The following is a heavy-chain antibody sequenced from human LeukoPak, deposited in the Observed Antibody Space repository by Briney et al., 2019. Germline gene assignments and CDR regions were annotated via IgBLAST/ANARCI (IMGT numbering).Heavy chain of an antibody. D-gene: IGHD3-10*01. J-gene: IGHJ4*02. Sequence: PGGSLRLSCAASGFTFSSYAMSWVRQAPGKGLEWVSVISGSGGTTYYADSVKGRFTISRDNAQNSLYLQMNSLRDEDTAVYYCARDSRFGKLLIPYFDYWGQGTLVTVSS. CDR3: ARDSRFGKLLIPYFDY. V-gene: IGHV3-23*01. CDR1: GFTFSSYA. CDR2: ISGSGGTT.